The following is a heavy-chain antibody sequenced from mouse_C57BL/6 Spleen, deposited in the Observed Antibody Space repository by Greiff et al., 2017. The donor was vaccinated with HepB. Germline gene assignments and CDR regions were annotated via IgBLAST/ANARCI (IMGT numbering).Heavy chain of an antibody. CDR3: AKKGWDGAMDY. D-gene: IGHD4-1*01. CDR2: IWRGGST. Sequence: VQLQQSGPGLVQPSQSLSITCTVSGFSLTSYGVHWVRQSPGKGLEWLGVIWRGGSTDYNAALMSRLSITKDNSKSQVFFKMNSLQADDTAIYYCAKKGWDGAMDYWGQGTSVTVSS. CDR1: GFSLTSYG. J-gene: IGHJ4*01. V-gene: IGHV2-5*01.